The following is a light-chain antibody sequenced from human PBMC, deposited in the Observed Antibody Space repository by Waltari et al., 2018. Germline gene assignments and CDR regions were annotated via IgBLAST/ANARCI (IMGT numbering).Light chain of an antibody. CDR2: ETT. J-gene: IGKJ4*01. CDR1: QSISSY. CDR3: QHRSNWPPKLT. Sequence: EIVLTQSPATLSLSPGERATHSCRASQSISSYLAWYQQKPGQAPRLLIFETTNRATGVPARFSGSGSGTDFTLTISSLEPEDFAVYYCQHRSNWPPKLTFGGGTKVEIK. V-gene: IGKV3-11*01.